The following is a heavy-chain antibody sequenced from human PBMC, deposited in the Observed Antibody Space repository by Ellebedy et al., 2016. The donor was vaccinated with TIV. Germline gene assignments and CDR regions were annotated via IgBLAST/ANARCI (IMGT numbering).Heavy chain of an antibody. Sequence: SGPTLVKPTQTLTLTCTFSGFSLNTSGVGVGWIRQAPGEALEWLALLYWDDDERYSPSLKSRLTITNDTAKKQVVLTMTNMDPVDTATYFCVPSIWDDVVYYFDYWGRGTLVTVSS. V-gene: IGHV2-5*02. D-gene: IGHD1-1*01. CDR3: VPSIWDDVVYYFDY. CDR1: GFSLNTSGVG. CDR2: LYWDDDE. J-gene: IGHJ4*02.